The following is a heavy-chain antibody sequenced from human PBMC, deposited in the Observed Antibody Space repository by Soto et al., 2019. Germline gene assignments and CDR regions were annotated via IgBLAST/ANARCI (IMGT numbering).Heavy chain of an antibody. D-gene: IGHD3-22*01. V-gene: IGHV3-23*01. CDR3: AKGKVAYDNSGLQYFYYFPMNV. Sequence: ESGGDLVQPGGSLRLSCAASEFTFSSYAMNWVRQAPGKGLEWVSVISGGGGTTYYADSVKGRFRISRDNSKNTRYLQMNSLRVEDTAVYYCAKGKVAYDNSGLQYFYYFPMNVWGQGTTVTVSS. CDR2: ISGGGGTT. J-gene: IGHJ6*02. CDR1: EFTFSSYA.